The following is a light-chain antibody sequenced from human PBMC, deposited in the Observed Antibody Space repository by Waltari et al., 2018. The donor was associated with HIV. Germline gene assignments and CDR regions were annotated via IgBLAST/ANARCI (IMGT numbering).Light chain of an antibody. J-gene: IGLJ2*01. V-gene: IGLV1-44*01. CDR1: SSNIRSNA. CDR3: ASWDDSLSALL. CDR2: SDN. Sequence: QSVLTQPPSASGTPGQRVTISCSGSSSNIRSNAVHWFQHLSGTAPRLLIHSDNQRPSGVPDRVSGSKSGTSASLAITGLQSEDEAVYYCASWDDSLSALLFGGGTRLTVL.